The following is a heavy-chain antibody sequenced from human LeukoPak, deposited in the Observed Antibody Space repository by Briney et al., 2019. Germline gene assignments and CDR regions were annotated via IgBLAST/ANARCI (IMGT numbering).Heavy chain of an antibody. CDR3: ARDLRYCSSSSCYTKIDY. D-gene: IGHD2-2*02. Sequence: ASVKVSCKASGYTFTSYGISWVRQAPGQGLEWMGWISTYNGNTNYAQKLQGRVTMTRDTSTSTAYMELRSLRSDDTAVYYCARDLRYCSSSSCYTKIDYWGQGALVTVSS. CDR2: ISTYNGNT. CDR1: GYTFTSYG. J-gene: IGHJ4*02. V-gene: IGHV1-18*01.